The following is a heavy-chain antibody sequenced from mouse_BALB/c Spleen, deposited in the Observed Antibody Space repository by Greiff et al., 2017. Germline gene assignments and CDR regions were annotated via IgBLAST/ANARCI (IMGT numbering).Heavy chain of an antibody. CDR3: ARVYYDFFAY. V-gene: IGHV1-7*01. CDR1: GYTFTSYW. CDR2: INPSTGYT. Sequence: VMLVESGAELAKPGASVKMSCKASGYTFTSYWMHWVKQRPGQGLEWIGYINPSTGYTEYNQKFKDKATLTADKSSSTAYMQLSSLTSEDSAVYYCARVYYDFFAYWGQGTLVTVSA. D-gene: IGHD2-4*01. J-gene: IGHJ3*01.